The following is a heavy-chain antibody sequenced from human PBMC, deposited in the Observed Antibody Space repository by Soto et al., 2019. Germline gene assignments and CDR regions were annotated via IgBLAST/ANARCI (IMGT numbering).Heavy chain of an antibody. CDR1: GVSISNSNTY. V-gene: IGHV4-59*08. J-gene: IGHJ4*02. D-gene: IGHD6-19*01. CDR2: VYYRGST. CDR3: ARGGGSYSSGWYYDS. Sequence: QVQLQESGPGLVKPSGTMSLTCTVAGVSISNSNTYWNWVRQPPGKGLEWIGFVYYRGSTKYNPSLESRVTISVDASRNQLSLELTSVTATDTAVYYCARGGGSYSSGWYYDSWGQGTLVTVSS.